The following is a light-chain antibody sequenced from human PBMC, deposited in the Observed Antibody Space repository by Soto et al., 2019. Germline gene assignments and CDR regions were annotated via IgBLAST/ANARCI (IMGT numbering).Light chain of an antibody. CDR3: CSYAGSSTPYV. Sequence: LTQPASVSWSPGQSITISCTGTSGDVGSYNLVSWYQQHPGKAPKLMIYEGSKRPSGVSNRFSGSKSGNTASLTISGLQAEDEADYYCCSYAGSSTPYVFGTGTKVTVL. CDR1: SGDVGSYNL. V-gene: IGLV2-23*01. J-gene: IGLJ1*01. CDR2: EGS.